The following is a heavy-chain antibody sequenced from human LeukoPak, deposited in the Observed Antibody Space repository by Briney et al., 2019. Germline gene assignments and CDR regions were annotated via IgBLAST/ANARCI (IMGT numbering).Heavy chain of an antibody. CDR1: GGSISSYY. J-gene: IGHJ6*02. V-gene: IGHV4-59*06. CDR3: ARDSSTDCSGGSCYQNYYYYYGMDV. CDR2: IYYSGST. D-gene: IGHD2-15*01. Sequence: PSETLSLTCTVSGGSISSYYWSWIRQPPGKGLEWIGYIYYSGSTYYNPSLKSRVTISVDTSKNQFSLKLSSVTAADTAVYYCARDSSTDCSGGSCYQNYYYYYGMDVWGQGTTVTVSS.